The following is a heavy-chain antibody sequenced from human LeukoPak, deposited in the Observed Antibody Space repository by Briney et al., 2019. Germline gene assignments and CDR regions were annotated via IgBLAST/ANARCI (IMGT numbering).Heavy chain of an antibody. J-gene: IGHJ5*02. CDR1: GGTFSSYA. D-gene: IGHD3-9*01. CDR3: ARDPNNYDMWDNWSDP. V-gene: IGHV1-69*04. Sequence: SVKVSCKASGGTFSSYAISWVRQAPGQGLEWMGRIIPILGIANYAQKSQGRVTITADKSTSTAYMELSSLRSEDTAVYYCARDPNNYDMWDNWSDPWGQGTLVTVSS. CDR2: IIPILGIA.